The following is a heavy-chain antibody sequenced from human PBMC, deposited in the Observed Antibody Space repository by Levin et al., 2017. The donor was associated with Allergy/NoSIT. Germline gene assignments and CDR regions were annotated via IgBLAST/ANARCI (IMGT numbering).Heavy chain of an antibody. J-gene: IGHJ4*02. CDR2: IYYSGST. CDR3: ARGRDNYYYDSSGYFDY. V-gene: IGHV4-39*07. Sequence: PGGSLRLSCTVSGGSISSSSYYWGWIRQPPGKGLVWIGSIYYSGSTYYNSSLKSRVILSVDTSKNQFFLKLSSVTAADTAVYYCARGRDNYYYDSSGYFDYWGKGTLVTVSS. D-gene: IGHD3-22*01. CDR1: GGSISSSSYY.